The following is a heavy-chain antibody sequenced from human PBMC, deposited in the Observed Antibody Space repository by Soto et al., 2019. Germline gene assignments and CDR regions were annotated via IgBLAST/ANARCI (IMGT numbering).Heavy chain of an antibody. CDR1: GYTFTSYIYY. Sequence: SCKASGYTFTSYIYYWGWIRQPPGKGLEWIGTVYYNGATYYNPSLQSRVTISADPSKNQFSLRLTSVTAADTAVYYCARQTYLTYFGIWGQGTMVTVSS. CDR3: ARQTYLTYFGI. V-gene: IGHV4-39*01. J-gene: IGHJ3*02. CDR2: VYYNGAT. D-gene: IGHD2-2*01.